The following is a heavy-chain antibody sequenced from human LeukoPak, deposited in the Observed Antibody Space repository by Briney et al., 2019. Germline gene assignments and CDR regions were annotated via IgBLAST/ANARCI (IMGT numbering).Heavy chain of an antibody. CDR1: GGTFSSYA. J-gene: IGHJ6*03. Sequence: SVKVSCKASGGTFSSYAISWVRQAPGQGLEWMGRIIPLFGTANYAQKFQGRVTITTDESTSTAYMELSSLRSEDTAVYYCASRNDSSGYGNYYYYYMDVWGKGTTVTVSS. CDR2: IIPLFGTA. V-gene: IGHV1-69*05. CDR3: ASRNDSSGYGNYYYYYMDV. D-gene: IGHD3-22*01.